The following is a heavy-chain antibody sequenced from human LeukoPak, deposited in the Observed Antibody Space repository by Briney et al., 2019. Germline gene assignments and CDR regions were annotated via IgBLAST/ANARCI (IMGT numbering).Heavy chain of an antibody. CDR3: AHRRVYDVNFDY. CDR2: IYWDDDK. V-gene: IGHV2-5*02. J-gene: IGHJ4*02. D-gene: IGHD3-10*02. CDR1: GFALPIGGRG. Sequence: SGPTLLHPPPTVTLTGTFSGFALPIGGRGVGWIRQPPGKALECLALIYWDDDKRYSPSLESSLTITKHTPKDLVVLTMTTMDPVDTATYYCAHRRVYDVNFDYWGQGLLVTVSS.